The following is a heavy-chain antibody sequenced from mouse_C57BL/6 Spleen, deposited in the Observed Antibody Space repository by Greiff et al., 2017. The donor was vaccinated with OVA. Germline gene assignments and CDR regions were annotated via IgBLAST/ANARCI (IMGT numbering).Heavy chain of an antibody. Sequence: QVQLQQSGAELVKPGASVKISCKASGYAFSSYWMNWVKQGPGKGLEWIGQIYPGDGDTNYNGKFKGKATLTADKSSSTAYMQLSSLTSEDSAVYFCARGDYYGSRRGYFDYWGQGTTLTVSS. V-gene: IGHV1-80*01. D-gene: IGHD1-1*01. CDR3: ARGDYYGSRRGYFDY. J-gene: IGHJ2*01. CDR1: GYAFSSYW. CDR2: IYPGDGDT.